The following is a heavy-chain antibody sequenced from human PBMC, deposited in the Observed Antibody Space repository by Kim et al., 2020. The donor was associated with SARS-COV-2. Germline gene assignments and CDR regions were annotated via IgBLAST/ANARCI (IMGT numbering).Heavy chain of an antibody. D-gene: IGHD5-12*01. CDR1: GGSISSGGYY. CDR2: IYYSGST. J-gene: IGHJ4*02. Sequence: SETLSLTCTVSGGSISSGGYYWSWIRQHPGKGLEWIGYIYYSGSTYYNPSLKSRVTISVDTSKNQFSLKLSSVTAADTAVYYCARARFGVATITVAFDYWGQGTLVTVSS. CDR3: ARARFGVATITVAFDY. V-gene: IGHV4-31*03.